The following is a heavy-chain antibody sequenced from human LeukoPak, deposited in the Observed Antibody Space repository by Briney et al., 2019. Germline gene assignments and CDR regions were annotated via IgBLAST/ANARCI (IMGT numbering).Heavy chain of an antibody. CDR3: ARDQRVVRGVIIFYLFDY. CDR2: IKQDGSEK. CDR1: GFTFSSYW. J-gene: IGHJ4*02. Sequence: GGSLRLSCAASGFTFSSYWMSWVRQAPGKGLEWVANIKQDGSEKYYVDSVKGRFTISRDNAKNSLYLQMNSLRAEDTAVYYCARDQRVVRGVIIFYLFDYWGQGTLVTVSS. D-gene: IGHD3-10*01. V-gene: IGHV3-7*01.